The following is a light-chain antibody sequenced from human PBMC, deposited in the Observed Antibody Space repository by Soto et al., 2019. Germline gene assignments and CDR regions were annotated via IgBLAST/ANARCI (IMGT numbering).Light chain of an antibody. J-gene: IGKJ1*01. CDR1: QNIANY. V-gene: IGKV1-39*01. CDR2: AAS. Sequence: EIQMTQSPSSLSASVGDRSTITCLASQNIANYLNWYQQKPGKAPKLLISAASSLQDGVTSRFSGSTSGTDFTLTISGLQTADFATYYCQQSYTASWTFGPGTQVDIK. CDR3: QQSYTASWT.